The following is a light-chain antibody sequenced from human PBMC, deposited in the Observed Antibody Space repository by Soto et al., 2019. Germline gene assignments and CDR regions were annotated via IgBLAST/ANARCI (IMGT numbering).Light chain of an antibody. J-gene: IGLJ1*01. CDR2: EVS. CDR3: SSYTISSTTV. Sequence: QSVLTQPASVSGSPGQSLTISCTGTSSDIGGYDFVSWYRQQPGKAPKLLIYEVSHRPSRVSSRFSASKSGNTASLTISGLQAEDEGDYYCSSYTISSTTVFGTGTKVTVL. V-gene: IGLV2-14*01. CDR1: SSDIGGYDF.